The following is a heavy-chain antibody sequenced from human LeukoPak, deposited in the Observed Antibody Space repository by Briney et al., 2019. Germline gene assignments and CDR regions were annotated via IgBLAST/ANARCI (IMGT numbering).Heavy chain of an antibody. Sequence: GWALTLSCAAAGCTFNEYFFSWVRQAVGGDLAWVSYISRTGQTIYFDDSVKGRFTISRDSAKNSVNLQMTRPRVADTAVYYCVSLLALNYEGYFYLWGQGTLVTVSS. CDR3: VSLLALNYEGYFYL. D-gene: IGHD4-11*01. CDR1: GCTFNEYF. V-gene: IGHV3-11*04. CDR2: ISRTGQTI. J-gene: IGHJ5*02.